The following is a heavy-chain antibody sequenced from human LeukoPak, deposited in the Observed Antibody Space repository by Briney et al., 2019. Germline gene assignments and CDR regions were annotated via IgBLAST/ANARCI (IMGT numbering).Heavy chain of an antibody. CDR3: ARGSLWFRELLPYHFDY. Sequence: KPSETLSLTCTVSGGPINSYYWSWIRQPPGQGLGLDGYSYYSGSTNYNPSLKSRVTISVDTSKNQFSLKLSSVTAADTAVYYCARGSLWFRELLPYHFDYWGQGTLVTVSS. CDR1: GGPINSYY. V-gene: IGHV4-59*01. J-gene: IGHJ4*02. D-gene: IGHD3-10*01. CDR2: SYYSGST.